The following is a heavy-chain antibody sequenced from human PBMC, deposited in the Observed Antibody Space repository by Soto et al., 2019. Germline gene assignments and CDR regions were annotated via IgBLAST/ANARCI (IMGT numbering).Heavy chain of an antibody. V-gene: IGHV1-3*01. D-gene: IGHD6-13*01. J-gene: IGHJ5*02. CDR3: VRRHVSATGIDWFDP. Sequence: ASVKVSCKASGYTFTSYGIHWVRQAPGQRLEWMGWINAANGDTKYSPKFQGRVTVTRDTSASTAYMGLSSLRSEDTAVYYCVRRHVSATGIDWFDPWGQGTLVTVSS. CDR2: INAANGDT. CDR1: GYTFTSYG.